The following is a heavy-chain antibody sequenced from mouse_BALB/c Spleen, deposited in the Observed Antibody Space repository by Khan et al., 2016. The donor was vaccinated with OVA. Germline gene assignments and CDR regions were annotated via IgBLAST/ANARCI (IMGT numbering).Heavy chain of an antibody. D-gene: IGHD2-3*01. CDR2: ISSGGSYT. Sequence: EVQLLETGGDLVKPGGSLKLSCAASGFTFSSYGMSWVRQTPDKRLEWVAAISSGGSYTYYPDSLKGRFTISRDNAKNTLYLHMSSLKSEDTAMYYCAKQPGYYEGSAMDYWGQGTSVTVSS. J-gene: IGHJ4*01. CDR3: AKQPGYYEGSAMDY. V-gene: IGHV5-6*01. CDR1: GFTFSSYG.